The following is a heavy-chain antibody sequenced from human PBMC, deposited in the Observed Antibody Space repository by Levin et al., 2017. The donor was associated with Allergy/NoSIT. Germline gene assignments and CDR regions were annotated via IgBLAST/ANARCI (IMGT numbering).Heavy chain of an antibody. D-gene: IGHD6-19*01. V-gene: IGHV1-2*02. CDR3: AKAGSSGRYSSGWYDY. CDR1: GYTFTGYY. J-gene: IGHJ4*02. Sequence: ASVKVSCKASGYTFTGYYMHWVRQAPGQGLEWMGWINPNSGGTNYAQKFQGRVTMTRDTSISTAYMELSRLRSDDTAVYYCAKAGSSGRYSSGWYDYWGQGTLVTVSS. CDR2: INPNSGGT.